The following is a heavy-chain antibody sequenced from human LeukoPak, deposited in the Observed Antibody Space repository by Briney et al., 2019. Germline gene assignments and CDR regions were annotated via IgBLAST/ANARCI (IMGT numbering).Heavy chain of an antibody. CDR2: INTNGGRT. V-gene: IGHV3-23*01. CDR1: GFTFSNYD. CDR3: AKSSGGNY. D-gene: IGHD6-19*01. J-gene: IGHJ4*02. Sequence: LPGGSLRPSCAGSGFTFSNYDMNWVRQAPGMGLEWVSGINTNGGRTWYAESVKGRFTISRDNSKNTAYLQMNSLRAEDTAVYYCAKSSGGNYWGQGTLVTVSS.